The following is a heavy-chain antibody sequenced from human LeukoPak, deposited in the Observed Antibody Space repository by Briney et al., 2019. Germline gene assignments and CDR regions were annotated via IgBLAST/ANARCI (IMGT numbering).Heavy chain of an antibody. Sequence: PGGSLRLSCAASGLTFSSYSMNWVRQAPGKGLGWVSSISSSSYIYYADSVKGRFTISRDNAKNSLYLQMNSLRAEDTAFYYCAKAELGVDTFIDFWGQGTLVSVSS. CDR1: GLTFSSYS. CDR3: AKAELGVDTFIDF. J-gene: IGHJ4*02. V-gene: IGHV3-21*04. CDR2: ISSSSYI. D-gene: IGHD3-3*01.